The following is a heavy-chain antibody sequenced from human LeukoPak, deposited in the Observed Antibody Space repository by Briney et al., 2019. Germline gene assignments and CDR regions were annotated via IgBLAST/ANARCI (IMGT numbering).Heavy chain of an antibody. D-gene: IGHD4-17*01. CDR1: GFTFNSYA. Sequence: GGSLRLSCAASGFTFNSYAMSWVRQAPGKGLEWVSVISDSGSETFYADSVKGRFTISRDNSKNTLYLQINSLRAEDTAIYYCARAHADYGDYEDYWGQGTLVAVSS. CDR3: ARAHADYGDYEDY. CDR2: ISDSGSET. V-gene: IGHV3-23*01. J-gene: IGHJ4*02.